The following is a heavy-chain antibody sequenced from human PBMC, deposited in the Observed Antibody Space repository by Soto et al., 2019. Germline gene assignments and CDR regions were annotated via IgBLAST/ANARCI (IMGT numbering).Heavy chain of an antibody. CDR1: GGSLGGYY. D-gene: IGHD1-7*01. CDR3: ARAYLTGTTPPYNSFAR. Sequence: TGETLSLTCTVPGGSLGGYYWNWIRQSPGKALEWVGDVSHVGSTNYNPSLKGRATISLDTPKNQFSLKLTSMTAADTAVYYCARAYLTGTTPPYNSFARWGQGTLVTVSS. CDR2: VSHVGST. J-gene: IGHJ5*02. V-gene: IGHV4-34*01.